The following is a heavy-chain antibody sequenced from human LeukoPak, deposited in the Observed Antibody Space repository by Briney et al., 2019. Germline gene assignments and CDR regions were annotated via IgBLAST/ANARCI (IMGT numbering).Heavy chain of an antibody. CDR3: AKGRYYDSSGHPDY. Sequence: QPGRSLSLSCAASGFTFSSYAMHWVRQAPGKGLAWVAVISYDGSTKNHADSVKGRFTISRDNSKNTLYLEMNSLRAEDMALYYCAKGRYYDSSGHPDYWGQGTLVTVSS. CDR1: GFTFSSYA. CDR2: ISYDGSTK. V-gene: IGHV3-30*04. D-gene: IGHD3-22*01. J-gene: IGHJ4*02.